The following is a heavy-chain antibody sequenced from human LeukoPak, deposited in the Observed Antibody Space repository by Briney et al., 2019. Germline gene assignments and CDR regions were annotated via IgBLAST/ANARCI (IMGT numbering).Heavy chain of an antibody. CDR2: ISAYNGNT. D-gene: IGHD2-2*01. J-gene: IGHJ4*02. CDR3: ASGTTDIVVVPATLRNYYFDY. CDR1: GYTFTSYG. V-gene: IGHV1-18*01. Sequence: ASVKVSCKASGYTFTSYGISWVRQAPGQGLEWMGWISAYNGNTNYAQKLQGRVTMTTDTSTSTAYMDLSSLRSEDTAVYYCASGTTDIVVVPATLRNYYFDYWGQGTLVTVSS.